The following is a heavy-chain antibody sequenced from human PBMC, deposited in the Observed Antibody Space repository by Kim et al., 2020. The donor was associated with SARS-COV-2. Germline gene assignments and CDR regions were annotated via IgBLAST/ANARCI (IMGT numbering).Heavy chain of an antibody. CDR1: GFTFSSNK. J-gene: IGHJ3*02. CDR3: ARGGFDI. CDR2: IHPDGSST. Sequence: GGSLRLSCTASGFTFSSNKMHWVRQAPGKGLLWVSRIHPDGSSTTYADSVKGRFTISRDNAKNTLYPQMNSLRAEDTALYYCARGGFDIWGQGTMVTVSS. V-gene: IGHV3-74*01.